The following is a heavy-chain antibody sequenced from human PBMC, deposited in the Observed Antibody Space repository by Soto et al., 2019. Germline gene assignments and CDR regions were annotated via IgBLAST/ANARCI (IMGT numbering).Heavy chain of an antibody. D-gene: IGHD6-13*01. J-gene: IGHJ4*02. CDR2: ISSSSSYI. CDR3: ARDRIAAAAARFDY. CDR1: GFTFSSYS. Sequence: EVQLVESGGGLVKPGGSLRLSCAASGFTFSSYSMNWVRQAPGKGLEWVSSISSSSSYIYYADSVKGRFTISRDNAKNSLYLQMNSLRAEDTAVYYCARDRIAAAAARFDYWGQGTLVTVSS. V-gene: IGHV3-21*01.